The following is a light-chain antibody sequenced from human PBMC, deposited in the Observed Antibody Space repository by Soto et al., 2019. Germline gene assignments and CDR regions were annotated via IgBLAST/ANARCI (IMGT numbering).Light chain of an antibody. J-gene: IGKJ1*01. Sequence: EIVMTQSPATRSVSPWERATLSCRASQSVSSSYLAWYQQKPGQAPRLLIYGASSRATGIPDRFSGSGSGTDFTLTIDRLEPEDFAMYYCQQYSDSPPTFGQGTKVDNK. V-gene: IGKV3-20*01. CDR2: GAS. CDR3: QQYSDSPPT. CDR1: QSVSSSY.